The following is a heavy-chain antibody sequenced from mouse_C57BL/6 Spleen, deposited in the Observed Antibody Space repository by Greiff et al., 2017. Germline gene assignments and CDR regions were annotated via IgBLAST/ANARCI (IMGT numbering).Heavy chain of an antibody. V-gene: IGHV5-16*01. Sequence: EVQRVESEGGLVQPGSSMKLSCTASGFTFSDYYMAWVRQVPEKGLEWVANINYDGSSTYYLDSLKSRFIISRDNAKNILYLQMSSLKSEDTATYYCARDSYAMDYWGQGTSVTVSS. CDR3: ARDSYAMDY. CDR2: INYDGSST. J-gene: IGHJ4*01. CDR1: GFTFSDYY.